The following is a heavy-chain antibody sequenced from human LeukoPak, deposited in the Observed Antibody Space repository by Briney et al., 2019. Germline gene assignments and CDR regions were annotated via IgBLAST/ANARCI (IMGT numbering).Heavy chain of an antibody. CDR2: ISYDGSNK. CDR3: ASDRLLEWLLSH. CDR1: GFTFSSYA. Sequence: PGGSLRLSCAASGFTFSSYALHWVRQAPGKGLEWVAVISYDGSNKYYADSVKGRFTISRDNSKNTLYLQMNSLRAEDTAVYYCASDRLLEWLLSHWGQGTLVTVSS. V-gene: IGHV3-30-3*01. D-gene: IGHD3-3*01. J-gene: IGHJ4*02.